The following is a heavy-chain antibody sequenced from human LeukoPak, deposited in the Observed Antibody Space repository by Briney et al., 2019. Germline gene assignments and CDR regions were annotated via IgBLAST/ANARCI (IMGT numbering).Heavy chain of an antibody. V-gene: IGHV3-23*01. CDR2: LRGTSRA. CDR3: AKVPQVSSGSPSAVPQLWYFDL. CDR1: GFTFSNSA. D-gene: IGHD1-26*01. Sequence: PGGSLRLSCAASGFTFSNSAMSWVRQAPGKGLEWVATLRGTSRAYYADSVKGRFTISSDTSRNTLYLQMNSLSDEDPAVYYCAKVPQVSSGSPSAVPQLWYFDLWGRGTLVTVSS. J-gene: IGHJ2*01.